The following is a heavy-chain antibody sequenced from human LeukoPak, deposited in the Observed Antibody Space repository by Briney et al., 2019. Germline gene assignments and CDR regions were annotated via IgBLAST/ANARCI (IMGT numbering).Heavy chain of an antibody. CDR3: ASQYYYDSSGYYVDAFDI. Sequence: GGSLRLSCAASGFTFSSYEMNWVRQAPGRGLEWVSYISSSGSTIYYADSVKGRFTISRDNAKNSLYLQMNSLRAEDTAVYYCASQYYYDSSGYYVDAFDIWGQGTMVTVSS. V-gene: IGHV3-48*03. D-gene: IGHD3-22*01. CDR1: GFTFSSYE. CDR2: ISSSGSTI. J-gene: IGHJ3*02.